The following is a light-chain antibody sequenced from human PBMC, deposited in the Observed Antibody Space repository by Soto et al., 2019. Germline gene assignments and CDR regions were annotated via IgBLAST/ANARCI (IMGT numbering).Light chain of an antibody. CDR2: GAS. V-gene: IGKV3-15*01. Sequence: IVMTQSPATLSMSPGERATLSCRASQSLNRDLAWYQQKPGQSPRLLIFGASIRATGIPARFSGSGSGTEFTLTIGSLQSEDCAVYYCQQRSNWPRTFGQGTRLEIK. CDR1: QSLNRD. CDR3: QQRSNWPRT. J-gene: IGKJ5*01.